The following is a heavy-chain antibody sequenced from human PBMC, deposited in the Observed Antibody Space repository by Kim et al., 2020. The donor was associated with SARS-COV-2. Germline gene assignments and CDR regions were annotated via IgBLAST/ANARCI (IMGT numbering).Heavy chain of an antibody. CDR2: EK. CDR3: ARGSWLYSDH. D-gene: IGHD3-9*01. V-gene: IGHV3-7*03. J-gene: IGHJ5*02. Sequence: EKYYVDSVKGRFTISRDNAKNSVSLQMDSLRAEDTAVYYCARGSWLYSDHWGQGTLVTVSS.